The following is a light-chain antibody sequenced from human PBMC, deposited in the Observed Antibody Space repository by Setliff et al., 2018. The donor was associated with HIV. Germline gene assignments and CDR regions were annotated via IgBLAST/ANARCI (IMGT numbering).Light chain of an antibody. CDR2: DVS. V-gene: IGLV2-11*01. J-gene: IGLJ2*01. CDR1: SSDVGGYNY. CDR3: CSYAGSYTVL. Sequence: QSALAQPRSVSGSPGQSVTMSCTGTSSDVGGYNYVSWYQQHPGKAPKLMIYDVSKRPSGVPDRFSGSKSGNTAFLTISGLQGEDEADYYCCSYAGSYTVLFGGGTKVTGL.